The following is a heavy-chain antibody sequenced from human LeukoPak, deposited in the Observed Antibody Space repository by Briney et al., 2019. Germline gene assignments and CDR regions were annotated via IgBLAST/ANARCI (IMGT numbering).Heavy chain of an antibody. J-gene: IGHJ5*02. CDR3: ARASGSTRVVWFDP. CDR2: ISSSGSNI. CDR1: GFTFSDYY. V-gene: IGHV3-11*04. Sequence: GGSLRLSCAASGFTFSDYYMSWIRQAPGKGLEWISHISSSGSNIYYADSVKGRFTISRDNAKSSLYLQMNSLRAEDTAVYYCARASGSTRVVWFDPWGQGTLVTVSS. D-gene: IGHD5/OR15-5a*01.